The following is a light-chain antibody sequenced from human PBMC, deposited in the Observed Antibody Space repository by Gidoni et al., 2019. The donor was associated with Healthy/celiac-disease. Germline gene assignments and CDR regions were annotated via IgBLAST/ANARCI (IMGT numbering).Light chain of an antibody. CDR3: QQYGSSLLT. CDR2: GAS. CDR1: QSVSSSY. J-gene: IGKJ4*01. V-gene: IGKV3-20*01. Sequence: SVLTQSPGTLSLSPGERATLSCRSSQSVSSSYLAWYQQKPGQAPRLLIYGASSRAPGIPDRFSGSGSGTDFTLTISRLEPEDCAVYYCQQYGSSLLTFXGXTKVEIK.